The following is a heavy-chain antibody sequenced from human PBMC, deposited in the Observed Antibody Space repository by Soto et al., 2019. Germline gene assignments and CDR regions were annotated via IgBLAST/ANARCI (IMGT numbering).Heavy chain of an antibody. J-gene: IGHJ5*02. D-gene: IGHD2-21*01. CDR3: AHFSDLEWFDP. Sequence: LVLLSLTWRVAGGSIIRHGGSWIRQSPGKGLEWIGYIFYTGSTTYDPSLKSRVTISIDTSKNQFSLKLSSLTAADTAVYYCAHFSDLEWFDPWGQGTLV. V-gene: IGHV4-59*11. CDR1: GGSIIRHG. CDR2: IFYTGST.